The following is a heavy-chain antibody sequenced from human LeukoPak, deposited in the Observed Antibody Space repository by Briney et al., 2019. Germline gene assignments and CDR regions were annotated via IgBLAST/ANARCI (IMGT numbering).Heavy chain of an antibody. CDR3: ARDLGAPSGIVGATGGMYYYYGMDV. CDR2: ISYDGSNK. Sequence: PGRSLRLSCAASGFTFSSYGMHWVRQAPGKGLEWVAVISYDGSNKYYADSVKGRFTISRDNSKNTVYLQMNSLRAEDTAVYYCARDLGAPSGIVGATGGMYYYYGMDVWGQGTTVTVSS. V-gene: IGHV3-30*03. CDR1: GFTFSSYG. D-gene: IGHD1-26*01. J-gene: IGHJ6*02.